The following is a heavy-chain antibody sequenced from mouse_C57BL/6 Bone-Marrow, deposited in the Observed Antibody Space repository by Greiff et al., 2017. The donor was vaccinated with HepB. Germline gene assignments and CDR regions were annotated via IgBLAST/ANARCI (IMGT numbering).Heavy chain of an antibody. CDR1: GYTFTSYG. CDR2: IYPRSGNT. V-gene: IGHV1-81*01. J-gene: IGHJ3*01. D-gene: IGHD1-1*01. CDR3: ARSGRLLRLGPAY. Sequence: VQLQESGAELARPGASVKLSCKASGYTFTSYGISWVKQRTGQGLEWIGEIYPRSGNTYYNEKFKGKATLTADKSSSTAYMELRSLTSEDSAVYFCARSGRLLRLGPAYWGQGTLVTVSA.